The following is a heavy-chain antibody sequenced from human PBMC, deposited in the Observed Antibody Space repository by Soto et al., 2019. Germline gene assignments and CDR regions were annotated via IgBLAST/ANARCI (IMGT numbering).Heavy chain of an antibody. CDR2: IYHSGST. V-gene: IGHV4-30-2*01. CDR3: ARGRDGYNYSLDY. D-gene: IGHD5-12*01. Sequence: SETLSLTCAVSGGSISSGGYSWSWIRQPPGKGLEWIGYIYHSGSTYYNPSLKSRVTISVDRSKNQFSLKLSSVTAADTAVYYCARGRDGYNYSLDYWAQGTLVTVSS. CDR1: GGSISSGGYS. J-gene: IGHJ4*02.